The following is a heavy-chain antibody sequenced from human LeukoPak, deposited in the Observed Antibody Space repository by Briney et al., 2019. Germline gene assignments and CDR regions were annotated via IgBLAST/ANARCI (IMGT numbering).Heavy chain of an antibody. CDR2: VYYSGRT. D-gene: IGHD3-10*01. J-gene: IGHJ5*02. CDR3: AREKTDMVRGVITGSGWFDP. Sequence: SQTLSLTCSVSGGSIDSGGYSWSWIRQHPGKGLEWIAYVYYSGRTSYNPSLKSRVTISVDTSKNQFSLKLSSVTAADTAVYYCAREKTDMVRGVITGSGWFDPWGQGTLVTVSS. CDR1: GGSIDSGGYS. V-gene: IGHV4-31*03.